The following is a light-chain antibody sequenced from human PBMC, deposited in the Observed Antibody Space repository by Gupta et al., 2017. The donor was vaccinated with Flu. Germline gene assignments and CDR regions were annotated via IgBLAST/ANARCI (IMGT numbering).Light chain of an antibody. Sequence: SYVLTQPPSVSVDPGPTAGITCGGNNIGSKSVHWYQQKAGQAPVLVVYDDSDRPSGIPERFSGSNSGNTATLTISRVEAGDEAGYYCQVWDITSNHYVFGSGTKVTVL. CDR2: DDS. J-gene: IGLJ1*01. CDR1: NIGSKS. CDR3: QVWDITSNHYV. V-gene: IGLV3-21*02.